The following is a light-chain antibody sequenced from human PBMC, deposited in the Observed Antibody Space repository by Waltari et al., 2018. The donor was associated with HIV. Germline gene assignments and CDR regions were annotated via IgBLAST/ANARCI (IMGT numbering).Light chain of an antibody. CDR2: AAS. J-gene: IGKJ4*01. Sequence: DIQMTQSPSSVSASVGDRVTITCRASQSIGSRLVWYQQTPGKAPKLLIYAASTLQAGVPSRFSGSGSGTSFTLTISSLQPEDFATYYCQQASSLPLTFGEGTKVEIK. V-gene: IGKV1-12*01. CDR3: QQASSLPLT. CDR1: QSIGSR.